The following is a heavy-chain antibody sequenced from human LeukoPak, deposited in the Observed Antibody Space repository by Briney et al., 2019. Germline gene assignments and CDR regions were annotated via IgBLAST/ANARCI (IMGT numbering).Heavy chain of an antibody. J-gene: IGHJ3*01. CDR1: GFTFSSYW. Sequence: GGSLRLSCAASGFTFSSYWMHWGRQAPGKGLVWVSRISSDGSSTSYADSVEGRFTISRDNAKNTLYLQMNSLRAEDTAVYYCASDTYYYDSSGYYRDAFDVWGQGTMVTVSS. CDR2: ISSDGSST. D-gene: IGHD3-22*01. V-gene: IGHV3-74*01. CDR3: ASDTYYYDSSGYYRDAFDV.